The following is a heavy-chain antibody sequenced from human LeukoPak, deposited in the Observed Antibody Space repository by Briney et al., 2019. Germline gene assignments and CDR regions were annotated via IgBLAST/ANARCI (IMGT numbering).Heavy chain of an antibody. Sequence: GGTLSLTCAASGFTFSSYWMSWVRQAPGKGLEWVANIKQDGSEKYYVDPVKGRFTIARDNAKNSLYLQMNSLRAEDTAVYYCARSLWSGYYTDDAFDIWGQGKMVTVSS. D-gene: IGHD3-3*01. CDR2: IKQDGSEK. J-gene: IGHJ3*02. V-gene: IGHV3-7*01. CDR1: GFTFSSYW. CDR3: ARSLWSGYYTDDAFDI.